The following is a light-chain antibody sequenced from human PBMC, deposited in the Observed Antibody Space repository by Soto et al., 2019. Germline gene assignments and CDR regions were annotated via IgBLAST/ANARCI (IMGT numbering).Light chain of an antibody. CDR1: GSDVGGYNY. V-gene: IGLV2-8*01. J-gene: IGLJ2*01. CDR3: GSFAASNNLL. CDR2: DVS. Sequence: QSALTQPPSASGSPGQSVTISCTGTGSDVGGYNYVSWYQQHPGKAPKLVISDVSRRPSGVPDRFSGSKSGNTASLTVSGLQAEDEADYYCGSFAASNNLLFGRGTKLTVL.